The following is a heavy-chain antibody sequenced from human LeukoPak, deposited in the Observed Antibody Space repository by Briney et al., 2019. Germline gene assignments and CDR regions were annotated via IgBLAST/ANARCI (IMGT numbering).Heavy chain of an antibody. Sequence: GSLRLSCAASGLTFSSYAMSWVRQAPGKGLEWVSAISGSGSSTYYADSVKGRFTISRDNSKNTLYLQMNSLRAEDTAVYYCAKARIAAVYREGFDPWGQGTLVTVSS. D-gene: IGHD6-13*01. J-gene: IGHJ5*02. CDR3: AKARIAAVYREGFDP. CDR1: GLTFSSYA. V-gene: IGHV3-23*01. CDR2: ISGSGSST.